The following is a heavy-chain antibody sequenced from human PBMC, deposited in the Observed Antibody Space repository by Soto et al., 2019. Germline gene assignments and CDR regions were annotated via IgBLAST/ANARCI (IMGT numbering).Heavy chain of an antibody. D-gene: IGHD2-15*01. Sequence: GGSLRLSCAASGFIFSSYDMHWVRQAPGKGLQWVSTISCDGSNTYYADSLKGRFTVSRDNSKNILYLQMDSLRADDTAVYYCARDDILCSGGSSYGVPMDVWGKGTTVTVSS. V-gene: IGHV3-30*03. CDR3: ARDDILCSGGSSYGVPMDV. CDR2: ISCDGSNT. CDR1: GFIFSSYD. J-gene: IGHJ6*03.